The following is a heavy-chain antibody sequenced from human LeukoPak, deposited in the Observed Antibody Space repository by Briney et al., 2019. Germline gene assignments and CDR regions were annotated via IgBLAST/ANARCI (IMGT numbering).Heavy chain of an antibody. D-gene: IGHD2-2*01. CDR2: ISSSGSTI. CDR3: ARVFVVVPAAMRLYIEHNCYYMDV. CDR1: GFTFSSYE. J-gene: IGHJ6*03. Sequence: PGGSLRLSCAASGFTFSSYEMNWVRQAPGKGLEWVSYISSSGSTIYYADSVKGRFTISRDNAKNSLYLQMNSLRAEDTAVYYCARVFVVVPAAMRLYIEHNCYYMDVWGKGTTVTVSS. V-gene: IGHV3-48*03.